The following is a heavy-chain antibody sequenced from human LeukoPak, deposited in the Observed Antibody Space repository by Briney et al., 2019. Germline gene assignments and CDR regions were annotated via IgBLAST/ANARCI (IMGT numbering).Heavy chain of an antibody. V-gene: IGHV1-2*06. D-gene: IGHD2-21*02. Sequence: GASVKVSCTASGYTFTGYYMHWVRQAPGQGLEWMGRINPNSGGTNYAQKFQGRVTMTRDTSISTAYMGLSRLRSDDTAVYYCARARMTAITIGNAFDIRGQGTMVTVSS. CDR3: ARARMTAITIGNAFDI. CDR1: GYTFTGYY. J-gene: IGHJ3*02. CDR2: INPNSGGT.